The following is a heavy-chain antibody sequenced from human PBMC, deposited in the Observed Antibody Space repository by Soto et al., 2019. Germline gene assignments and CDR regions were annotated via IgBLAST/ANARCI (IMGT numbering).Heavy chain of an antibody. CDR2: ISAYNGNT. D-gene: IGHD3-9*01. V-gene: IGHV1-18*04. CDR3: ARDPGYYDILTGYYTRGNSIVP. J-gene: IGHJ5*02. Sequence: GASVKVSCKASGYTFTSYGISWVRQAPGQGLEWMGWISAYNGNTNYAQKLQGRVTMTTDTSTSTAYMELRSLRSDDTAVYYCARDPGYYDILTGYYTRGNSIVPWGPGILVSGSS. CDR1: GYTFTSYG.